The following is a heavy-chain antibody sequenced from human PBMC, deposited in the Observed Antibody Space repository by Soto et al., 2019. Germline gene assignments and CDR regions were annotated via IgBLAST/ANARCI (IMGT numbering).Heavy chain of an antibody. Sequence: QVQLVQSGAEVKKPGSSVQVSCKASGGTFTTYPFIWVRQAPGQGLEWLGSVIPSGESPNYAQKFQDGVTMSADESTRTAFLELSSLRSDDTAVYFCARGSEELSNLGFFDSWGQGTLVTVSS. CDR2: VIPSGESP. J-gene: IGHJ4*02. CDR3: ARGSEELSNLGFFDS. V-gene: IGHV1-69*18. CDR1: GGTFTTYP. D-gene: IGHD3-10*01.